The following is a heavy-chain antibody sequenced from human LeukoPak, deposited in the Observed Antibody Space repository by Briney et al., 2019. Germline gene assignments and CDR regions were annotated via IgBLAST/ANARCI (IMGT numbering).Heavy chain of an antibody. J-gene: IGHJ4*02. V-gene: IGHV4-4*07. D-gene: IGHD6-6*01. CDR1: GGSISSYY. Sequence: PSETLSLTCTVSGGSISSYYWSWIRQPAGKGLEWIGRIYTSGSTNYNPSLKSRVTMSVDTSKNQFSLKLSSVTAADTAVYYCARGTEYSSSSRGNRIDYWGQGTLVTVSS. CDR2: IYTSGST. CDR3: ARGTEYSSSSRGNRIDY.